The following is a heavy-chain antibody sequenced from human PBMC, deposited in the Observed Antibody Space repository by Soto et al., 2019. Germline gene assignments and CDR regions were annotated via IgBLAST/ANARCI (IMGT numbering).Heavy chain of an antibody. CDR2: IYYSGST. J-gene: IGHJ6*02. D-gene: IGHD1-26*01. Sequence: TGGSLRLSCAASGFTFSSYSMNWVRQAPGKGLEWIGYIYYSGSTNYNPSLKSRVTISVDTSKNQFSLKLSSVTAADTAVYYCARGSGPPPYYYYGMDVWGQGTTVTVSS. CDR1: GFTFSSYS. V-gene: IGHV4-59*01. CDR3: ARGSGPPPYYYYGMDV.